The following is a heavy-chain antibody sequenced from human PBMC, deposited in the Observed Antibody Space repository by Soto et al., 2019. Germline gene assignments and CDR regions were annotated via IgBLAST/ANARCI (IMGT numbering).Heavy chain of an antibody. CDR1: GFTFSSYA. D-gene: IGHD3-22*01. CDR2: ISYDGSNK. CDR3: ARDIGPLIVVVTHY. V-gene: IGHV3-30-3*01. J-gene: IGHJ4*02. Sequence: QVQLVESGGGVVQPGRSLRLSCAASGFTFSSYAMHWVRQAPGKGLEWVAVISYDGSNKYYADSVKGRFTISRDNSKNTLYLQMNSLRAEDTAVYYCARDIGPLIVVVTHYWGQGTLVTVSS.